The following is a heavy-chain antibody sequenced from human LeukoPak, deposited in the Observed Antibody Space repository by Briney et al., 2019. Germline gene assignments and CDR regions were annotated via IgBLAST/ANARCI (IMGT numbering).Heavy chain of an antibody. CDR2: IRYDGSNK. CDR1: GFTFSSYG. V-gene: IGHV3-30*02. CDR3: ARDPEFFPSPFDY. Sequence: GGTLRLSCAASGFTFSSYGMHWVRQAPGKGLEWVAFIRYDGSNKYYADSVKGRFTISRDNSKNTLYLQMNSLRAEDTAVYYCARDPEFFPSPFDYWGQGTLVTVSS. D-gene: IGHD2/OR15-2a*01. J-gene: IGHJ4*02.